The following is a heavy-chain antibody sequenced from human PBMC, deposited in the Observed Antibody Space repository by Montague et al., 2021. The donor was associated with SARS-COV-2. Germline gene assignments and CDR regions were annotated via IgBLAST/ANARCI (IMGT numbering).Heavy chain of an antibody. Sequence: SLRLSCAASGFIFSSYGMHWVRQAPGKGLEWVAHIWYDGSNENYVDSVKGRFTISRDNYKNTLYLQMNSLRAEDTAIYYCARGGAGGYYFDYWGQGTLVTVSS. CDR1: GFIFSSYG. D-gene: IGHD1-26*01. J-gene: IGHJ4*02. CDR3: ARGGAGGYYFDY. V-gene: IGHV3-33*01. CDR2: IWYDGSNE.